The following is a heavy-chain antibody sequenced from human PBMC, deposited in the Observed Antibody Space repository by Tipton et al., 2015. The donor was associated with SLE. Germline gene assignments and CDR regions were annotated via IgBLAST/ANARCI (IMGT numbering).Heavy chain of an antibody. D-gene: IGHD6-19*01. CDR3: ARAGIAVAGLPYFDY. CDR2: ISSSSSYI. CDR1: GFTFSSYS. Sequence: SLRLSCAASGFTFSSYSMNWVRQAPGKGLEWVSSISSSSSYIYYADSVKGRFTISRDNAKNSLYLQMNSLGAEDTAVYYCARAGIAVAGLPYFDYWGQGTLVTVSS. V-gene: IGHV3-21*03. J-gene: IGHJ4*02.